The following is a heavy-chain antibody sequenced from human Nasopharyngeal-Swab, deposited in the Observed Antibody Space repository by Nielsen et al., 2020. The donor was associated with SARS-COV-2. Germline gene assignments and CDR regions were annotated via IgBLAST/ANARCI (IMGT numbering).Heavy chain of an antibody. D-gene: IGHD6-19*01. CDR1: GGSISSSSYY. J-gene: IGHJ4*02. CDR2: IYFSGSI. Sequence: GSLRLSCTVSGGSISSSSYYWGWIRQPPGKGLEWIGSIYFSGSIYYNPSLKSRVTISVDTSKNQFSLKLSSVTAADTAVYYCASLEGITVAGTLIDYWGQGTLVTVSS. CDR3: ASLEGITVAGTLIDY. V-gene: IGHV4-39*01.